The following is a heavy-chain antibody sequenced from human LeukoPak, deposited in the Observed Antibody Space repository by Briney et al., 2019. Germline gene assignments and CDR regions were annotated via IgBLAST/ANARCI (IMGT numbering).Heavy chain of an antibody. CDR1: GYTFNSYG. V-gene: IGHV1-18*01. CDR2: VSAYNGHT. D-gene: IGHD3-3*01. J-gene: IGHJ4*02. CDR3: ARGWHQLRFLEWLPFDY. Sequence: ASLKVSCKASGYTFNSYGISWVRQAPGQGLEWMGWVSAYNGHTNYAQKFQGRVTMTTDTSTSTASMELRSLRSDDTAVYYCARGWHQLRFLEWLPFDYWGQGTLVTVSS.